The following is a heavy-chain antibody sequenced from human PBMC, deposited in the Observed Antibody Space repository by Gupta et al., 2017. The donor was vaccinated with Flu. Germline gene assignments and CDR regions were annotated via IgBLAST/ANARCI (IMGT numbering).Heavy chain of an antibody. CDR3: AKEAARTFACDY. J-gene: IGHJ4*02. Sequence: QVQLVESGEGVVQPGRSLRLSCAASGVTFSSYGMHWVRQAPGKWLEWVAVISYDGSNKYYADTVKGRFTISRDNSKNTLYLQMNSLRAEDTAVYYCAKEAARTFACDYWGQGTLVTVSS. CDR2: ISYDGSNK. CDR1: GVTFSSYG. D-gene: IGHD6-6*01. V-gene: IGHV3-30*18.